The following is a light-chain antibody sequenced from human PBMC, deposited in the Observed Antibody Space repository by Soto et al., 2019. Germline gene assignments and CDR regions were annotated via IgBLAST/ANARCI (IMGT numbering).Light chain of an antibody. V-gene: IGKV1-5*01. J-gene: IGKJ1*01. CDR1: QSISKW. CDR3: QQYCSYSAWT. CDR2: DAS. Sequence: DIQMTKSPSTLSATIGDRVSITCRASQSISKWLAWHQQKPGKATKLLIYDASTLQSGVPPRFSGSGSGTEFTRTIRCLYPDDIATYYCQQYCSYSAWTSGEGTKVDIK.